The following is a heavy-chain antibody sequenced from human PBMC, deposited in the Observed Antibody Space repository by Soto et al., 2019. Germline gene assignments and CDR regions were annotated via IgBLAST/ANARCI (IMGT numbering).Heavy chain of an antibody. CDR1: GFTFSDYY. CDR3: ARASRGWDILTGYYNHDAFDI. CDR2: ISSSGSTI. D-gene: IGHD3-9*01. V-gene: IGHV3-11*01. J-gene: IGHJ3*02. Sequence: GGSMRLSCAASGFTFSDYYMSWIRKAPGKGLERVSYISSSGSTIYYADSVKGRFTISRDNAKNSLYLQMNSLRAEDTAVYYCARASRGWDILTGYYNHDAFDIWGEGTMVTVSS.